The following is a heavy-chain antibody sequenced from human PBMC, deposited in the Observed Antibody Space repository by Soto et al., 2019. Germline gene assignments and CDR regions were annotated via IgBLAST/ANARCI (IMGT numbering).Heavy chain of an antibody. Sequence: QVQLQESGPGLVKPSETLSLTCTVSGGSVSSGRYYWSWLRQPPGKELEWIGYIYYSEITSYNPSLKSRVTISVDTSKNQFSLKMSSVTAADTAVYYCARSGAGSGWLGGQGTLVTVSS. CDR2: IYYSEIT. D-gene: IGHD6-19*01. J-gene: IGHJ4*02. V-gene: IGHV4-61*01. CDR3: ARSGAGSGWL. CDR1: GGSVSSGRYY.